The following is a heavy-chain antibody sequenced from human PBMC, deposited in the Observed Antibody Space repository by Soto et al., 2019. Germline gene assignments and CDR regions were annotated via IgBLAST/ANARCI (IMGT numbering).Heavy chain of an antibody. CDR2: INSDGSST. J-gene: IGHJ4*02. CDR1: GFTLRGYW. D-gene: IGHD1-1*01. CDR3: AKDGRLGQFDY. Sequence: EVQLVESGGGLVQPGGSLRLSCAASGFTLRGYWMHWVRQAPGKGLVWVSCINSDGSSTSYADSVKGRFTISRDNAKNTLYLQMNSLRAEDTAVYYCAKDGRLGQFDYWGQGTLVTASS. V-gene: IGHV3-74*01.